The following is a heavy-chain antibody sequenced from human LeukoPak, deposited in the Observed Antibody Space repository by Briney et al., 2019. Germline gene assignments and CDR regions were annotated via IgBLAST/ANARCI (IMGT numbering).Heavy chain of an antibody. Sequence: PGGSLRLSCAASGFTFDDYAMHWVRQAPREGLECVSGISVNSGSIDYADSVKGRFTISRDNAKNSLYLQMNSLRAEDTALYYCEKGETGYYEDVFDIWGQGTMVTVSS. CDR1: GFTFDDYA. CDR3: EKGETGYYEDVFDI. V-gene: IGHV3-9*01. J-gene: IGHJ3*02. D-gene: IGHD3-9*01. CDR2: ISVNSGSI.